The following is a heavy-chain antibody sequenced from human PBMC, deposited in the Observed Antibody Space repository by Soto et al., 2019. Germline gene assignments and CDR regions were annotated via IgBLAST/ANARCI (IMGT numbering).Heavy chain of an antibody. CDR1: GYSFTSYW. Sequence: PGESLKISCKGSGYSFTSYWIGWVRQMPGKGLEWMGIIYPGDSDTRYSPSLQGQVTLSADKSISTAYLQWSSLKASDTAMYYCARILYYYDSSGFVTYDIWGQGTMVTVSS. D-gene: IGHD3-22*01. CDR2: IYPGDSDT. V-gene: IGHV5-51*01. J-gene: IGHJ3*02. CDR3: ARILYYYDSSGFVTYDI.